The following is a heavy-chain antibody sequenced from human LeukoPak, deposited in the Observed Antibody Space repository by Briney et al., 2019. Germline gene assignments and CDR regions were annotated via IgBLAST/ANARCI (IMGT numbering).Heavy chain of an antibody. J-gene: IGHJ5*02. CDR2: IIPILGIT. D-gene: IGHD6-19*01. V-gene: IGHV1-69*04. Sequence: ASVKVSCKASGDTFNNKAVNWVRQAPGQGLEWMGRIIPILGITNHAQSLQGRVTFSADKSTTTVYMEFSSLRSDDMAMYYCAEGGLYSSAHFDPWGQGTLVTVSS. CDR3: AEGGLYSSAHFDP. CDR1: GDTFNNKA.